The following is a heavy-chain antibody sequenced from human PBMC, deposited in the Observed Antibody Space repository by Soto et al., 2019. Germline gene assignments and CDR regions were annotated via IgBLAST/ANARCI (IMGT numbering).Heavy chain of an antibody. J-gene: IGHJ4*02. V-gene: IGHV1-58*01. CDR3: ARDRLGPWVN. Sequence: PAKVSSKASGFTITSSSVQWARQARGQRLEWIGWIVVGSGNTNYAQKFQERVTITRDMSTSTAYMELSSLRSEDTAVYYCARDRLGPWVNWGQGTLVTVSS. CDR1: GFTITSSS. D-gene: IGHD3-16*01. CDR2: IVVGSGNT.